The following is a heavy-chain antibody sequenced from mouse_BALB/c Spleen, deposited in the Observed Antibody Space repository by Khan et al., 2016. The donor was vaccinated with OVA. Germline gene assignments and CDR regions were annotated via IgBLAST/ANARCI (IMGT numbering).Heavy chain of an antibody. Sequence: EVQLQESGPGLVKPSQSLSLTCTVTGYSITSDYAWNWIRQFPGNQLEWMGFISYSGNTKYNPSLKSRISITRDTSKNQFFLQLNSVTPEDTATYYCARIYGGDFDYWGQGTTLTVSS. CDR3: ARIYGGDFDY. J-gene: IGHJ2*01. CDR2: ISYSGNT. CDR1: GYSITSDYA. V-gene: IGHV3-2*02. D-gene: IGHD1-1*01.